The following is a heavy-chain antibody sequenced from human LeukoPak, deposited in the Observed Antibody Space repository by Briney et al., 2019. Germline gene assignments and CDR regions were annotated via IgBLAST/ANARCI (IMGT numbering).Heavy chain of an antibody. Sequence: ASVKVSCKASGYTFTGYYMHWVRQAPGQGLEWMGIINPSGGSTSYAQKFQGRVTMTRDTSTSTVYMELSSLRSEDTAVYYCARVVITFGGVIVAIDYWGQGTLVTVSS. CDR2: INPSGGST. CDR3: ARVVITFGGVIVAIDY. J-gene: IGHJ4*02. CDR1: GYTFTGYY. D-gene: IGHD3-16*02. V-gene: IGHV1-46*01.